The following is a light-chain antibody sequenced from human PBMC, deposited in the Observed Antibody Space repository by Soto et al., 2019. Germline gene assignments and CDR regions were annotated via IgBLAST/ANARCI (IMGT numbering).Light chain of an antibody. J-gene: IGKJ2*01. CDR2: GAS. CDR3: QQYGCAPVYT. V-gene: IGKV3-20*01. Sequence: EIVLTQSPGTLSLSPGERATLSCRASQTVSSCYLAWYQQKPRQAPRLLLYGASSRATGIPHRFSGSGSCMALILTLIRLLHEDFVVFYCQQYGCAPVYTFCQGTKLEIK. CDR1: QTVSSCY.